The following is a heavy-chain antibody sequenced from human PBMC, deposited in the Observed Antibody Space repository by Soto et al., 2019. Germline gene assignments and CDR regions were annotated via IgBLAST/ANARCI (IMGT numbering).Heavy chain of an antibody. D-gene: IGHD5-12*01. CDR1: GFTFSGSA. V-gene: IGHV3-73*01. CDR2: IRSKANSYAT. J-gene: IGHJ4*02. CDR3: TRRDLIYEGADY. Sequence: PGGSLRFACAASGFTFSGSAMHWVRQASGKGLEWVGRIRSKANSYATAYAASVKGRFTISRDDSKNTAYLQMNSLKTEDTVVYYCTRRDLIYEGADYWGQGTLVTVSA.